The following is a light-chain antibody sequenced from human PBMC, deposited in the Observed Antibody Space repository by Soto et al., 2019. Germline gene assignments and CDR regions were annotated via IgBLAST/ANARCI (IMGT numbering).Light chain of an antibody. J-gene: IGKJ2*01. CDR1: QTVDSN. Sequence: ETVMTQSPATLSVSPGERVTLSCRASQTVDSNLAWYQQKPGQPPRLLIYDSSTRATGVPARFSGSWSGTEFTLTISSLQSEDFGVFYCQQYKDWYTFGQGTKLEIK. V-gene: IGKV3-15*01. CDR3: QQYKDWYT. CDR2: DSS.